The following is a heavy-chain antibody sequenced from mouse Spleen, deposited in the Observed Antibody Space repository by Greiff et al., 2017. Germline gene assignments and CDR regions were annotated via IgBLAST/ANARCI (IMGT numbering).Heavy chain of an antibody. Sequence: QVQLKESGAELVRPGASVTLSCKAWGYKFTDYEMHWVKQTPVHGLEWMGAIDPENGGTAYNQKFKGKAILTADKTSNTAFMELRSLRSEDSVVYYCTRGITNWDTYWGQGTTLTVSS. CDR2: IDPENGGT. D-gene: IGHD4-1*01. CDR1: GYKFTDYE. J-gene: IGHJ2*01. V-gene: IGHV1-15*01. CDR3: TRGITNWDTY.